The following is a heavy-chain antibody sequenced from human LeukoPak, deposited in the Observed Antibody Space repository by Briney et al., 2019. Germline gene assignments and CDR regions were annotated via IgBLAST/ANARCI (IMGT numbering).Heavy chain of an antibody. D-gene: IGHD6-6*01. Sequence: ASVKVSCKASGYTFTNYGINWVRQAPGQGLERMGWISAYNGNTNYAQKLQGRVTMTTDTSTSTAYMELRSLRPDDTAVYYYARDRWRDSTSSFDYWGQGTLVTVSS. V-gene: IGHV1-18*01. J-gene: IGHJ4*02. CDR1: GYTFTNYG. CDR3: ARDRWRDSTSSFDY. CDR2: ISAYNGNT.